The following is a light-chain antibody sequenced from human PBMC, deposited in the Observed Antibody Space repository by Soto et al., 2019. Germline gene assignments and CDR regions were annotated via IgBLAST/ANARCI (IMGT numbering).Light chain of an antibody. Sequence: IRMTQSPSSLSASTVYRFTITFPASQGISSYLAWYQPKPGKAPKLLIYDASNLHPGVPSRFRGSGSGTEFSFNITSLQPEDVATYYCQQYDDLPITCGQGKRREIK. CDR3: QQYDDLPIT. V-gene: IGKV1-33*01. CDR2: DAS. J-gene: IGKJ5*01. CDR1: QGISSY.